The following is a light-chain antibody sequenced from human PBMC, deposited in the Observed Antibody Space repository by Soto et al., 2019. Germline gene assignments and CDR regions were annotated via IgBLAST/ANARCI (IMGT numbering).Light chain of an antibody. J-gene: IGKJ2*01. CDR3: HHYGSSPPYT. CDR2: NAF. Sequence: EIVLTQSPGTLSLSPGERATLSCRASQTISKNYLAWFQQKPGQAPRLLIYNAFNRASGTPYRFSATGSGTDFTLTISRLEPEDFAVYYCHHYGSSPPYTFGQGTKLEIK. CDR1: QTISKNY. V-gene: IGKV3-20*01.